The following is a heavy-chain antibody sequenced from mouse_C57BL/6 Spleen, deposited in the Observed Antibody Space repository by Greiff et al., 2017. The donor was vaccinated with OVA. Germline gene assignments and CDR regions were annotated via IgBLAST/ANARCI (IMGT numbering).Heavy chain of an antibody. CDR3: TSYSNYYFDY. CDR2: IDPETGGT. D-gene: IGHD2-5*01. CDR1: GYTFTDYE. J-gene: IGHJ2*01. V-gene: IGHV1-15*01. Sequence: VQLQQSGAELVRPGASVTLSCKASGYTFTDYEMHWVKQTPVHGLEWIGAIDPETGGTAYNQKFKGKAILTADKSSITAYMELRSLTSEDSAVYYCTSYSNYYFDYWGQGTTLTVSS.